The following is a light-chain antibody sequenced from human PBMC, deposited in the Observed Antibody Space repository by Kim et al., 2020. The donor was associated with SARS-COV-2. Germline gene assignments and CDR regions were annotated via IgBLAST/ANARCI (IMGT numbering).Light chain of an antibody. CDR2: WAS. CDR1: QCVLYSSNQKNY. Sequence: DIVMTQSPDSLAVSLGERATINCKSSQCVLYSSNQKNYLAWYQQKPGQPPKLLIYWASTRDSGVPDRFSGSGSGTDFTLTVSRLQAEDVAVYHCQQYYSTPYTFGQGTKLEI. V-gene: IGKV4-1*01. CDR3: QQYYSTPYT. J-gene: IGKJ2*01.